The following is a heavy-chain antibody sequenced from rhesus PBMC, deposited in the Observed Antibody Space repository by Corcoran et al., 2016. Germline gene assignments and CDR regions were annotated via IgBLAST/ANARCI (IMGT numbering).Heavy chain of an antibody. D-gene: IGHD6-43*01. CDR3: ARDKAAARNFDY. CDR1: GGSIRDSYR. J-gene: IGHJ4*01. Sequence: QVQLQESGPGVVKPSETLSLTCAVSGGSIRDSYRWSWIRQPPGKGLVWIGYIYASSTSTNYNPSLKSRVPISKDTSKNQFSLKLSSVTAADTAVYYCARDKAAARNFDYWGQGVLVTVSS. CDR2: IYASSTST. V-gene: IGHV4S10*01.